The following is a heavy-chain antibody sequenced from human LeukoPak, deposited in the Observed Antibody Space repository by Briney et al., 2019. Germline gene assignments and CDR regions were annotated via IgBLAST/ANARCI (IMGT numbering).Heavy chain of an antibody. CDR3: ATYSSSNAREFQH. V-gene: IGHV3-7*01. D-gene: IGHD2-2*01. Sequence: GGSLRLSCAASGFTFSNNWMTWVRQAPEKGLEWVANTKQDGSETYYADSVKGRFTISRDIAKNSLYLQMNSLGAEDTAVYYCATYSSSNAREFQHWGQGTLVTVSA. CDR2: TKQDGSET. J-gene: IGHJ1*01. CDR1: GFTFSNNW.